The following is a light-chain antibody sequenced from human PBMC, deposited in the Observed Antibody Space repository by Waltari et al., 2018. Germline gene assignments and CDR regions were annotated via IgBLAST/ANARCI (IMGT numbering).Light chain of an antibody. CDR1: QYITGGW. Sequence: EIVLTQSPGTLSLSPGERVILSCRASQYITGGWMTWYHQKPGQAPRLLIYAASTRAPGVQDRFSGSGSGTDFTLTISRLEPEDSGVYYCQQYDGLVVTFGGGTKVEIK. J-gene: IGKJ4*01. CDR3: QQYDGLVVT. CDR2: AAS. V-gene: IGKV3-20*01.